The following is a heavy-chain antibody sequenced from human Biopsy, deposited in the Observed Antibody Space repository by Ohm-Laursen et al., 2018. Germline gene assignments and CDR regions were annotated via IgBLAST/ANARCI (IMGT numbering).Heavy chain of an antibody. CDR1: GGTSSNFA. CDR2: IIPLIGLT. CDR3: AGDINNWNVNY. Sequence: SVKASCKASGGTSSNFAINWVRQAPGQGLECMGRIIPLIGLTNYTQKFQGRVTMTEDTSTDTAYMELSNLRSEDTAVYYCAGDINNWNVNYWGQGTLVIVSS. J-gene: IGHJ4*02. V-gene: IGHV1-69*04. D-gene: IGHD1-20*01.